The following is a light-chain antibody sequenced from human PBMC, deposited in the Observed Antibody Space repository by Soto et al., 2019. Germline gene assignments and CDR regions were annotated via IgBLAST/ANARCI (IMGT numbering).Light chain of an antibody. J-gene: IGKJ2*01. CDR3: QQRSNWPPT. V-gene: IGKV3-11*01. CDR2: DAS. Sequence: EIVLTQSPATLSLSPGERATLSCRASQSVSSCLAWYQQKPGQAPRLLIYDASNRATGIPARFSGSGSGTDFTLTIISLEPEDFAVYYCQQRSNWPPTFGQGTKLEIK. CDR1: QSVSSC.